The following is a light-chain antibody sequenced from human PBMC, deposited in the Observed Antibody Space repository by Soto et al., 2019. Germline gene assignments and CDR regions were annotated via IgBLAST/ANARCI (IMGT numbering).Light chain of an antibody. CDR3: SSYAGSNNVV. J-gene: IGLJ2*01. CDR1: SSAVGGYNY. V-gene: IGLV2-8*01. CDR2: EVS. Sequence: QSALTQPPSASGSPGQSVTISCTGTSSAVGGYNYVSWYQQYPGKAPKLMIYEVSKRPSGVPDRFSGSKSGNTASLSVSGLQAEDEADYYCSSYAGSNNVVFGGGTKVTVL.